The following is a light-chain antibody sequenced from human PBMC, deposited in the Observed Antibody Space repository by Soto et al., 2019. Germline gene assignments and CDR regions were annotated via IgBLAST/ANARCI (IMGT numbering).Light chain of an antibody. Sequence: IPMTQSPSALSASVGDRVTITCRASQYTSNWVAWYQQKPGKAPKLLLYDASTLESGVPSRFTGSASDKEFTLTISSLQPDDFATYYCQQYNSFSGTFGGGTKVEI. J-gene: IGKJ4*01. CDR3: QQYNSFSGT. CDR1: QYTSNW. V-gene: IGKV1-5*01. CDR2: DAS.